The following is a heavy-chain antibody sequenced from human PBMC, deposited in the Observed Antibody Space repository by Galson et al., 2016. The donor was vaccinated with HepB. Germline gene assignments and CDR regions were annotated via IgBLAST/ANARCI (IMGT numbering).Heavy chain of an antibody. Sequence: SETLSLTCTVYGGSFTAYSWGWIRQPPGKGLEWLGKIDHSGSANYNPSLKSRVTISLDTSKNQFSLNLSSVAAADTGVYYCASDGESSFDVWGQGTLVTVSS. D-gene: IGHD3-10*01. CDR2: IDHSGSA. J-gene: IGHJ4*02. CDR1: GGSFTAYS. CDR3: ASDGESSFDV. V-gene: IGHV4-34*01.